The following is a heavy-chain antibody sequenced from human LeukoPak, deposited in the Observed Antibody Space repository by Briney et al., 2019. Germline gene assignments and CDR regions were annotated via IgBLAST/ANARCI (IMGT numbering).Heavy chain of an antibody. V-gene: IGHV1-8*01. CDR3: ARLLDYDFWSGYVYYYGMDV. CDR1: GYTFTSYD. Sequence: GASVKVSCKASGYTFTSYDINWVRQVTGQGLEWMGWMNPNSGNTGYAQKFQGRVTMTRNTSISTAYMELSSLRSEDTAVYYCARLLDYDFWSGYVYYYGMDVWGQGTTVTVSS. CDR2: MNPNSGNT. D-gene: IGHD3-3*01. J-gene: IGHJ6*02.